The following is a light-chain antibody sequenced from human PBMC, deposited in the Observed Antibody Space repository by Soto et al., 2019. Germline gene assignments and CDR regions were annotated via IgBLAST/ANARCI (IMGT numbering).Light chain of an antibody. CDR3: QKYNSAPPT. Sequence: DIQMTQSPSSLSTSVGDRVTITCRASQAISIYLAWYQQKPGKVPKLLIYAASTLQSGVPSRFSGSGSATDFTLTISSLQPEDVSTYYCQKYNSAPPTVGQGTKVEIK. CDR1: QAISIY. V-gene: IGKV1-27*01. J-gene: IGKJ1*01. CDR2: AAS.